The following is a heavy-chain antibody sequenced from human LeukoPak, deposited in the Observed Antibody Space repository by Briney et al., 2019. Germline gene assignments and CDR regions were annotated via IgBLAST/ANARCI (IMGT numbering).Heavy chain of an antibody. Sequence: PGGSLRLSCAASGFTVGNNYMSWVRQAPGKGLEWVSLIYGGGTTYYADSVKGRFTISSDSSKNTLYLQMNSLRAEDTAVYYCARAPNYGDYGGQWGRGTLVTVSS. CDR2: IYGGGTT. V-gene: IGHV3-53*01. D-gene: IGHD4-17*01. CDR1: GFTVGNNY. CDR3: ARAPNYGDYGGQ. J-gene: IGHJ4*02.